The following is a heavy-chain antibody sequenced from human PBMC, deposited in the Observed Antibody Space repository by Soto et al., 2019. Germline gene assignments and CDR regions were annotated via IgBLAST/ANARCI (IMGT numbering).Heavy chain of an antibody. D-gene: IGHD3-10*01. V-gene: IGHV4-34*12. CDR1: GGSFSGYY. J-gene: IGHJ6*02. Sequence: SETLSLTCAVYGGSFSGYYWSWIRQPPGKGLEWIGEVIHSGSPNYNPSLKSRVSISVDTSKSQFSLKLSSVTAADTAVYYCARRGDTMVRGVIRDYCYYYGMDVWGQGTTVTVSS. CDR3: ARRGDTMVRGVIRDYCYYYGMDV. CDR2: VIHSGSP.